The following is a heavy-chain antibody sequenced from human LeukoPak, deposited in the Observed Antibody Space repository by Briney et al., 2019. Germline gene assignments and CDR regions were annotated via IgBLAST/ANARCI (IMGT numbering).Heavy chain of an antibody. D-gene: IGHD3-22*01. J-gene: IGHJ4*02. Sequence: ASVKVSCKASGYTFTRNTINWVRQAPGQGLEWMGWVNTNTGNPTYAQGFTGRFVFSSDTSVSTAYLQIGSLKAEDTAVYYCVTNFDSSGYFGYWGQGTLVSVSS. CDR2: VNTNTGNP. CDR1: GYTFTRNT. V-gene: IGHV7-4-1*01. CDR3: VTNFDSSGYFGY.